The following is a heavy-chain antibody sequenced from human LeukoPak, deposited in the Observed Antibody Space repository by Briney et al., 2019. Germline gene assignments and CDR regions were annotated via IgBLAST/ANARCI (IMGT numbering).Heavy chain of an antibody. CDR1: GFTFSHAW. J-gene: IGHJ4*02. CDR3: TTDKPTSGNY. D-gene: IGHD3-10*01. Sequence: PGGSLRLSCAASGFTFSHAWMSWVRQAPGKGLEWVGHIKTKSDAEATDYAAPVKGRFTIPRDDSKKTLFLQINGLKIEDTAVYYCTTDKPTSGNYWGQGTLVTVSA. V-gene: IGHV3-15*01. CDR2: IKTKSDAEAT.